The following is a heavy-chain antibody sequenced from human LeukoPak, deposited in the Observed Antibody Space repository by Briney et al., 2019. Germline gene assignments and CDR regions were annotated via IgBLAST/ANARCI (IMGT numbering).Heavy chain of an antibody. J-gene: IGHJ4*02. V-gene: IGHV4-34*01. CDR1: GGSFSGYY. D-gene: IGHD3-22*01. Sequence: SETLSLTCAVYGGSFSGYYWSWSRQPPGKGLEWIGEINHSGSTNYNPSLKSRVTISVDTSKNQFSLKLSSVTAADTAVYYCARGYYYDSSGYPIWGQGTLVTVSS. CDR2: INHSGST. CDR3: ARGYYYDSSGYPI.